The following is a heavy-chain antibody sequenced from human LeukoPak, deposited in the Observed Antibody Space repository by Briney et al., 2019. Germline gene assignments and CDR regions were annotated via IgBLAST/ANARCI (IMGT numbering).Heavy chain of an antibody. Sequence: GGSLRLSCAASGFTFSSLWMSWVRQAPGKGLEWVSAISGSGGSTYYADSVKGRFTISRDNSKNTLYLQMNSLRAEDTAVYYCAKGGGPTFFDYWGQGTLVTVSS. D-gene: IGHD2-15*01. CDR2: ISGSGGST. V-gene: IGHV3-23*01. CDR3: AKGGGPTFFDY. J-gene: IGHJ4*02. CDR1: GFTFSSLW.